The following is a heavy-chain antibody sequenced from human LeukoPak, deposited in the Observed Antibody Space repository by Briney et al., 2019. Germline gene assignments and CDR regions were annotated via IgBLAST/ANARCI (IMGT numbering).Heavy chain of an antibody. D-gene: IGHD3-16*02. CDR2: IYSSGNA. V-gene: IGHV4-59*08. CDR3: ARHRSGSTRFDP. Sequence: PSETLSLTCTVSGGSISHYYWSWIRQPPGKGLEWIAYIYSSGNANYNPSLKSRVTISVDTSKSQFSLKLSSVTAADTAVYYCARHRSGSTRFDPWGQGTLVTVSS. CDR1: GGSISHYY. J-gene: IGHJ5*02.